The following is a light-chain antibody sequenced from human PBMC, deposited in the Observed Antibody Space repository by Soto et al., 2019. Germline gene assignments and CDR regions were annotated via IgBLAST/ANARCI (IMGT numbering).Light chain of an antibody. CDR1: SSDVGAYRF. CDR2: DVS. Sequence: QSVLTQPASVSGSPGQSIAISCTGTSSDVGAYRFVSWYQQHPGRAPKLMIYDVSNRPSGVSDRFSGSTSGNTASLTISGLQAEDEADYYCSSFTSSDTDVFGTGTKLTVL. J-gene: IGLJ1*01. V-gene: IGLV2-14*03. CDR3: SSFTSSDTDV.